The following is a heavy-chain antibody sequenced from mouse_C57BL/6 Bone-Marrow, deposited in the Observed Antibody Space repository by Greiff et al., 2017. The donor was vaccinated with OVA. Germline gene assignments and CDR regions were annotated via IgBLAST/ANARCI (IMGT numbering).Heavy chain of an antibody. CDR3: ARSRYYGSSYY. J-gene: IGHJ2*01. CDR2: IHPNSGST. D-gene: IGHD1-1*01. Sequence: QVQLQQSGAELVKPGASVKLSCKASGYTFTSYWMHWVKQRPGQGLEWIGMIHPNSGSTNYNEKFKSKATLTVDKSSSTAYMQRSSLTSEDSAVYYCARSRYYGSSYYWGQGTTLTVSS. V-gene: IGHV1-64*01. CDR1: GYTFTSYW.